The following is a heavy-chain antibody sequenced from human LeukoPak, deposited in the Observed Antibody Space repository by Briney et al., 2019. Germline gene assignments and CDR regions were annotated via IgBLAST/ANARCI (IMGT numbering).Heavy chain of an antibody. J-gene: IGHJ3*02. CDR1: GYTFTSYY. CDR2: INPSGGST. D-gene: IGHD6-13*01. Sequence: GASVKVSCKASGYTFTSYYMHWVRQAPGQGLEWMGIINPSGGSTSYAQKLQGRVTMTTDTSTSTAYMELRGLRSDDTAVYYCAKSDSSQAFDIWGQGTMVTVSS. V-gene: IGHV1-46*01. CDR3: AKSDSSQAFDI.